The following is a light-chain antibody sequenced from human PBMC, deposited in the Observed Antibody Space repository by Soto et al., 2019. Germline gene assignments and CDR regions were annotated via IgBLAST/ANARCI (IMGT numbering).Light chain of an antibody. CDR1: SSDVGGYNF. Sequence: QSALTQSGCVSGSPGQSITISCTGTSSDVGGYNFVSWYQHHPGKAPKVMIYEVSNRPSGVSNRFSGSKSGDTASLTISGLQAEDEADYYCSSYTSFSTYVFGTGTKVTVL. CDR3: SSYTSFSTYV. CDR2: EVS. J-gene: IGLJ1*01. V-gene: IGLV2-14*01.